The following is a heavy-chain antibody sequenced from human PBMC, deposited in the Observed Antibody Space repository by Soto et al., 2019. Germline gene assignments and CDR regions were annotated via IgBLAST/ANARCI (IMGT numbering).Heavy chain of an antibody. CDR1: GASITTSTYY. V-gene: IGHV4-39*01. J-gene: IGHJ4*02. Sequence: QLQLQESGPGLVKPSGTLSLTCTVSGASITTSTYYWGWIRQPPGKGLEWIGSTRNTNYNPSLKSRFTISINTSKSQSSLRLRPVTAADTAVYYCATPGDYVAYWGQGTLVTVSS. CDR2: TRNT. D-gene: IGHD4-17*01. CDR3: ATPGDYVAY.